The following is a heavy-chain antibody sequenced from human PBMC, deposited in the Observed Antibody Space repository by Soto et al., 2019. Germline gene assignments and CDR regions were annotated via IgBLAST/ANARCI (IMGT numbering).Heavy chain of an antibody. CDR1: GFTFSSYW. V-gene: IGHV3-74*01. D-gene: IGHD4-17*01. CDR3: ARGVHNHYGFDV. J-gene: IGHJ3*01. Sequence: EAQLVESGGGLVQPGGSRRLSCAASGFTFSSYWMHWVRQAPGKGLVWVSRIKFDGSSTNYADSVKGRFTISRDNAKNTVYLEMNSLTDEDTAVYYCARGVHNHYGFDVWGQGTMVTVSS. CDR2: IKFDGSST.